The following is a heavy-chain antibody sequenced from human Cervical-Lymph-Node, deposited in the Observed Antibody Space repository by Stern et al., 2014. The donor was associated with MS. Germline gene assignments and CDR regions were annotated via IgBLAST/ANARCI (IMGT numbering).Heavy chain of an antibody. CDR1: GYTFSTYY. V-gene: IGHV1-46*01. CDR2: RHHRGGST. D-gene: IGHD2-21*01. J-gene: IGHJ3*01. Sequence: QLVQSGAEVKTPGASVKVSCEASGYTFSTYYMPWVRKAPGQGLEWEGMRHHRGGSTMYAQKFQGRVTRTSDTSTSTLYMELSSLRSEDTAVYYCARDASDGGTFGAFDFWGQGTMVTVSS. CDR3: ARDASDGGTFGAFDF.